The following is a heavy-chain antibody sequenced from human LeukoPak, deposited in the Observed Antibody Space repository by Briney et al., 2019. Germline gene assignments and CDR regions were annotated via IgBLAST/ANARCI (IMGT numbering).Heavy chain of an antibody. CDR2: INPNSGGT. D-gene: IGHD4-4*01. CDR1: GYTFTGYY. Sequence: ASVKVSCKASGYTFTGYYMHWVRQAPGQGLEWMGWINPNSGGTNYAQKFQGRVTMTRDTSISTAYMELSRLRSDDTAVYYCAKRGGGAASHYSPYYFDYWGQGTLVTVSS. V-gene: IGHV1-2*02. CDR3: AKRGGGAASHYSPYYFDY. J-gene: IGHJ4*02.